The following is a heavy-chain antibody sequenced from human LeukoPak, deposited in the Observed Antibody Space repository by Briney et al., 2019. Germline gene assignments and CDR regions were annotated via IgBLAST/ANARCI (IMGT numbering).Heavy chain of an antibody. D-gene: IGHD6-13*01. CDR2: ISAYNGNT. CDR3: ASGPEQYSSSWYPLSYYYYMDV. Sequence: ASVKVSCKASGYTFTSYGISWVRQAPGQGLEWMGWISAYNGNTNYAQKLQGRVTMTTDTSTSTAYMELRSLRSDDTAVYYCASGPEQYSSSWYPLSYYYYMDVWGKGTTVTVSS. V-gene: IGHV1-18*01. CDR1: GYTFTSYG. J-gene: IGHJ6*03.